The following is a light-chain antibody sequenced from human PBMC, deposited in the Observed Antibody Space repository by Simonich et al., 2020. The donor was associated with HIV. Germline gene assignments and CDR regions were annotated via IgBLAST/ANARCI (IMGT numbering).Light chain of an antibody. Sequence: DIVMTQSPDSLAVSLGERATINCKSRQSVLYSSNNKNSSAWYQQKPGQPPKLLIYWASTRESGVPGRFSGSGSGTDFTLTISSLQAEDVAVYYCQQYYSTPLTFGGGTKVEIK. CDR1: QSVLYSSNNKNS. V-gene: IGKV4-1*01. CDR2: WAS. J-gene: IGKJ4*01. CDR3: QQYYSTPLT.